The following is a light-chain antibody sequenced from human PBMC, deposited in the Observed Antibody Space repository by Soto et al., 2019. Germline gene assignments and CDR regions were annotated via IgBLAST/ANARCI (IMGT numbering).Light chain of an antibody. CDR1: QSVGSD. J-gene: IGKJ2*01. CDR2: GAS. Sequence: EIVMTQSPTTLSVSPGESVTLSCRASQSVGSDLAWYQQIPGQAPRLLIYGASTRATGIPARFSGSGSATEFTLTISSLQSEDFAVYYCQQYNNSPPYTFGQGTKLEIK. V-gene: IGKV3-15*01. CDR3: QQYNNSPPYT.